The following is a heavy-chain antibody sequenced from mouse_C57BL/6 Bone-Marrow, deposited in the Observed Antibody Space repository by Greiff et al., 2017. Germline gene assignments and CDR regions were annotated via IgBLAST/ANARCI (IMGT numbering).Heavy chain of an antibody. D-gene: IGHD4-1*01. CDR3: ARPNWAWFAY. V-gene: IGHV5-6*02. CDR1: GFTFSSSG. J-gene: IGHJ3*01. Sequence: EVMLVESGGDLVKPGGSLKLSCAASGFTFSSSGMSLVRQTPDERLEWVATISSGSSYTYYPDSVKGRFTISRDNAKNTLYLQMSSLKSEDTALYYCARPNWAWFAYWGQGTLVTVSA. CDR2: ISSGSSYT.